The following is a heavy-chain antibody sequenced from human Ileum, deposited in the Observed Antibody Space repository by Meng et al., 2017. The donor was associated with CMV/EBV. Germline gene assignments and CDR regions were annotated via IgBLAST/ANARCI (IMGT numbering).Heavy chain of an antibody. CDR2: LDPEDDET. CDR1: GDTFTDFY. Sequence: SCKVFGDTFTDFYIHWVQQAPGKGLEWMGLLDPEDDETMYAEKFQGRVTITADTSTHTAYMELSGLRSEDTAIYYCARDKQGRWFDPWGQGTLVTVSS. CDR3: ARDKQGRWFDP. V-gene: IGHV1-69-2*01. J-gene: IGHJ5*02.